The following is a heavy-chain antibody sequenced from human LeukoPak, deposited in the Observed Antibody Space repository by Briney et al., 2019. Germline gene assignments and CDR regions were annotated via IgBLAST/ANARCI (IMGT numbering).Heavy chain of an antibody. CDR3: AHSPGPLLWFGELLQYFDY. Sequence: SGPTLVNPPQTLTLTCTFSGFSLSTSGVGVGWIRQPPGKALEWLALIYWNDDKRYSPSLKSRPTITKDTSKNQVVPTMTNMDPVDTATYYCAHSPGPLLWFGELLQYFDYWGQGTLVTVSS. J-gene: IGHJ4*02. CDR1: GFSLSTSGVG. CDR2: IYWNDDK. D-gene: IGHD3-10*01. V-gene: IGHV2-5*01.